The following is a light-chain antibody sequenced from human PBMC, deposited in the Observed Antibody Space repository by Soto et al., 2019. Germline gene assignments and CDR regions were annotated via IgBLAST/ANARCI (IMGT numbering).Light chain of an antibody. Sequence: DIQMTQSPSTLSASVGDRVTITCRASQSISSRLAWYQQKPGKAPKLLIYDASSLESGVPSRFSGSGSGTEFTLTISSLQPDDFATYYCQQYGTFGPGTKVDIK. CDR1: QSISSR. CDR3: QQYGT. V-gene: IGKV1-5*01. CDR2: DAS. J-gene: IGKJ3*01.